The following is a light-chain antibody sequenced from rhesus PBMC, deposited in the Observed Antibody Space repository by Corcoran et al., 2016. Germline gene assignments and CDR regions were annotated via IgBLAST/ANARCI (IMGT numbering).Light chain of an antibody. CDR3: LQDYTTPWT. CDR2: DAS. V-gene: IGKV1-94*01. J-gene: IGKJ1*01. Sequence: DIQMAQSPSSLSASVGDRVTVTCRASQGINMELSWYQQKPGKAPTPLIYDASSLQTGVSSRFSGSGSWTDLTLTISSLQPEDVATYYCLQDYTTPWTFGQGTKVEIK. CDR1: QGINME.